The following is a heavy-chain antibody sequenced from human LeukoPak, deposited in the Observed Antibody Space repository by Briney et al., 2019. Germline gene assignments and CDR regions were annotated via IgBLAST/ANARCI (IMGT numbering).Heavy chain of an antibody. Sequence: ASVKVSCKASGYTFTSYGFSGWGRPPGQGLEGWGWISAYNGNTNYAQKLQGRVTMTTDTSTSTAYMELRSLRSDDTAVYYCARGSRVGGDYYYGMDVWGQGTTVTVSS. V-gene: IGHV1-18*01. CDR3: ARGSRVGGDYYYGMDV. CDR2: ISAYNGNT. CDR1: GYTFTSYG. J-gene: IGHJ6*02. D-gene: IGHD3-16*01.